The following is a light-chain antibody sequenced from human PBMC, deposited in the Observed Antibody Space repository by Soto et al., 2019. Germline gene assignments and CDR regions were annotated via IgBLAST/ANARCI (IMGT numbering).Light chain of an antibody. CDR2: EVS. Sequence: QSVLTQPPSASGTPGQGVTISCSGSSSNIGSNYVYWYQQLPGTAPKLMIYEVSDRPSGVSSRFSGSKSGNTASLTISGLQAEDEADYYCSSYTDINTVLFGGGTKLTVL. V-gene: IGLV1-47*01. CDR3: SSYTDINTVL. CDR1: SSNIGSNY. J-gene: IGLJ2*01.